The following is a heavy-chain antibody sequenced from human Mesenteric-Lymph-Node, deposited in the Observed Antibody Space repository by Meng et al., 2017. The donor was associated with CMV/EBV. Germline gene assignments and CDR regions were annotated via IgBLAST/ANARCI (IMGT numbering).Heavy chain of an antibody. D-gene: IGHD5-12*01. V-gene: IGHV3-21*01. CDR2: ISSSSSYI. CDR3: ARDEATGDYYYYGMDV. J-gene: IGHJ6*02. Sequence: FTFSSYSMNWVRQAPGKGLEWVSSISSSSSYIYYADSVKGRFTISRDNAKNSLYLQMNSLRAEDTAVYYCARDEATGDYYYYGMDVWGQGTTVTVSS. CDR1: FTFSSYS.